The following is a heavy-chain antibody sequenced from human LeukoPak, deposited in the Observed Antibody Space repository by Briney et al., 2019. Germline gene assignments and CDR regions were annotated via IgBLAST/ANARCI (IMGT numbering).Heavy chain of an antibody. CDR2: ISGSGGST. CDR3: AKSRRLRSAAGMDV. D-gene: IGHD3-3*01. J-gene: IGHJ6*02. Sequence: PGGSLRLSCAVSGFTFSSYAMSWVRQAPGKGLGWVSAISGSGGSTYYADSVKGRFTNSRDNSKNTLYLQMNSLRAEDTAVYYCAKSRRLRSAAGMDVWGQGTTVTVSS. V-gene: IGHV3-23*01. CDR1: GFTFSSYA.